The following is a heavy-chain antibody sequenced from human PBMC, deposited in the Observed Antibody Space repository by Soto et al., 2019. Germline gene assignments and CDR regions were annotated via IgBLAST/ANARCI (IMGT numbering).Heavy chain of an antibody. Sequence: ASVKVSCKVSGYTLTELSMHWVRQAPGKGLEWMGGFDPEDGETIYAQKFQGRVTMTEDTSTDTAYMELSSLRSEDTAVYYCATGGYGDYSYYYGMDVWGQGTTVTVSS. CDR3: ATGGYGDYSYYYGMDV. CDR2: FDPEDGET. J-gene: IGHJ6*02. V-gene: IGHV1-24*01. CDR1: GYTLTELS. D-gene: IGHD4-17*01.